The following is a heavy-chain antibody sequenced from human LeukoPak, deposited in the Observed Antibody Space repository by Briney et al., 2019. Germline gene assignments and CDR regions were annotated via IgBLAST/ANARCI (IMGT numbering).Heavy chain of an antibody. CDR2: MYSGGDT. D-gene: IGHD6-13*01. V-gene: IGHV3-53*01. CDR3: ARDAPQVPAAGVLAS. J-gene: IGHJ5*02. Sequence: GGSLRLSCAASGFTSSDNYMSWVRQAPGKGLEWVSVMYSGGDTYYSNSVKGRFTFSRDISKNTLFLRMNGMTTEDTAMYYCARDAPQVPAAGVLASWGQGTLVTVSS. CDR1: GFTSSDNY.